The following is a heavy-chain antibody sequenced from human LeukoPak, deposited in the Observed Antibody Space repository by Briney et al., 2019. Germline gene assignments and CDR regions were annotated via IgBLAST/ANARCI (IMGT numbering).Heavy chain of an antibody. Sequence: SETLSLTCAVYGGSFSGYYWSWIRQPPGKGLEWIGEINHSGSTNYNPSLKSQVTISVDTSKNQFSLKLSSVTAADTAVYYCARATNIDPPDYWGQGTLVTVSS. CDR3: ARATNIDPPDY. CDR1: GGSFSGYY. CDR2: INHSGST. J-gene: IGHJ4*02. V-gene: IGHV4-34*01.